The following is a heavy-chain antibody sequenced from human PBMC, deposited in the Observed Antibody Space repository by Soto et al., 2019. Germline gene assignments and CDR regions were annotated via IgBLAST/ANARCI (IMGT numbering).Heavy chain of an antibody. CDR3: ARAPPGYSSSWYPYRNWFDP. D-gene: IGHD6-13*01. CDR1: GYTFTSYG. V-gene: IGHV1-18*01. CDR2: ISAYNGNT. J-gene: IGHJ5*02. Sequence: ASVKVSCKASGYTFTSYGISWVRQAPGQGLEWMGWISAYNGNTNYAQKLQGRVTMTTDTSTSTAYMELRSLRSDDTAVYYCARAPPGYSSSWYPYRNWFDPWGQGPLVTVSS.